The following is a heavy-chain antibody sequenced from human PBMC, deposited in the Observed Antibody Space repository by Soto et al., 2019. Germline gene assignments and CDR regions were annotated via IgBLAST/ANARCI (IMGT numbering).Heavy chain of an antibody. D-gene: IGHD3-10*01. V-gene: IGHV4-59*01. CDR3: ANDRRFGFGEA. CDR1: GGSISSYY. J-gene: IGHJ5*02. CDR2: IYYSGST. Sequence: PSETLSLTCTVSGGSISSYYWSWIRQPPGKGLEWIGYIYYSGSTNYNPSLKSRVTISVDTSKNQFSLKLSSVTAADTAVYYCANDRRFGFGEAWAQETLVPVSS.